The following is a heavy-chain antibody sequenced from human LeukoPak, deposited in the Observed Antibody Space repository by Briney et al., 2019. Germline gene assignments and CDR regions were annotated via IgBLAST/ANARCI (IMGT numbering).Heavy chain of an antibody. J-gene: IGHJ4*02. Sequence: PSETLSLTCTVSGGSINNYYWSWIRQTPGKGLEWIGYIYYSGTTNYNPSLKNRVTISVDTSKNQFSLKLSSVTAADTAVYYCARRSCSGGSCPNDYWGQGTLVTVSS. CDR3: ARRSCSGGSCPNDY. CDR1: GGSINNYY. CDR2: IYYSGTT. V-gene: IGHV4-59*08. D-gene: IGHD2-15*01.